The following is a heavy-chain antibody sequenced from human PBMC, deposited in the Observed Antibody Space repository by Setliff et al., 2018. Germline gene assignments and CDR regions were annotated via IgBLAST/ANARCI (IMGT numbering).Heavy chain of an antibody. D-gene: IGHD5-18*01. CDR3: AREGVDTRSSTDYRYYMDV. CDR1: GGTFSSYG. CDR2: TIPNFGTT. V-gene: IGHV1-69*05. Sequence: GASVKVSCKASGGTFSSYGISWVRQAPGQGLEWLGGTIPNFGTTNYAQEFQGRVAIITDGSTSTAYMELSSLRFEDTAVYYCAREGVDTRSSTDYRYYMDVWGKGTTVTVSS. J-gene: IGHJ6*03.